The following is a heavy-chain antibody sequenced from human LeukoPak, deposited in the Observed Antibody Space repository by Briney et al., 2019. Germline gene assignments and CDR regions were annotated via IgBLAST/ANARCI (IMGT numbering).Heavy chain of an antibody. D-gene: IGHD4-23*01. J-gene: IGHJ4*02. Sequence: GGSLRVSCAASGFTFSSYWMSWVRQAPGKGREWVANIKQDGSEKYYVDSVKGRLTISRDNAKKSLYLQMNSLGAEDTALYYCAREKHNGGPLYCFDSWGQGTLVTVSS. CDR2: IKQDGSEK. V-gene: IGHV3-7*01. CDR1: GFTFSSYW. CDR3: AREKHNGGPLYCFDS.